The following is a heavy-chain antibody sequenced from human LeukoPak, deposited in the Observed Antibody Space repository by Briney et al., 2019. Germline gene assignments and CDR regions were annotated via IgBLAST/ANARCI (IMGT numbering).Heavy chain of an antibody. CDR3: AKDGGIAVAGTFDY. V-gene: IGHV3-30-3*01. D-gene: IGHD6-19*01. J-gene: IGHJ4*02. CDR1: GVTLSSYA. CDR2: ISKDGGSK. Sequence: GGSLRLSCTASGVTLSSYAMSWARQTPGKGLEWVAVISKDGGSKHYPDSVKGRFTISRDNSKNTLYLEMNSLRPEDTAVYYCAKDGGIAVAGTFDYWGQGTLVTVSS.